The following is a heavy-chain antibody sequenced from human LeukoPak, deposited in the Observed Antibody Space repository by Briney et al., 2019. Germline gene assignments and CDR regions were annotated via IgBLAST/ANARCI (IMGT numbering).Heavy chain of an antibody. V-gene: IGHV3-23*01. D-gene: IGHD3-22*01. CDR1: GFTFSSYG. CDR3: AKSESYDSSGYFQKLFDY. Sequence: GGSLRLSCAASGFTFSSYGMSWVRQAPGKGLEWVSAISGSGGSTYYADSVKGRFTISRDNSKNTLYLQMNSLRAEDMAVYYCAKSESYDSSGYFQKLFDYWGQGTLVTVSS. J-gene: IGHJ4*02. CDR2: ISGSGGST.